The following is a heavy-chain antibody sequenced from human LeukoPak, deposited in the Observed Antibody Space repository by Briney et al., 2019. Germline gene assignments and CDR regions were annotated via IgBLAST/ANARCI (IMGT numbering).Heavy chain of an antibody. J-gene: IGHJ4*02. CDR2: ISSSGSTI. CDR1: GFTFSSYE. Sequence: GRSLRLSCAASGFTFSSYEMNWVRQAPGKGLEWVSYISSSGSTIYYADSVKGRFTISRDNAKNSLYLQMNSLRAEDTAVYYCARDGSCSGGSCYFYFDYWGQGTLVTVSS. V-gene: IGHV3-48*03. CDR3: ARDGSCSGGSCYFYFDY. D-gene: IGHD2-15*01.